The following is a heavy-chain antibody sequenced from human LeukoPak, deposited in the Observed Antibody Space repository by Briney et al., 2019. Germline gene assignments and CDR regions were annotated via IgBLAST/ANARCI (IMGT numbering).Heavy chain of an antibody. D-gene: IGHD2-21*01. Sequence: ASVKVSCKASGYTFTGYYMHWVRQAPGQGLEWMGWISPSSGDTNYAQRFQGRVTMTRDTSISTAYMELSSLRSDDTAVYYCARGTPVAPGDSFDFWGQGTTVTVSS. CDR3: ARGTPVAPGDSFDF. V-gene: IGHV1-2*02. CDR1: GYTFTGYY. J-gene: IGHJ3*01. CDR2: ISPSSGDT.